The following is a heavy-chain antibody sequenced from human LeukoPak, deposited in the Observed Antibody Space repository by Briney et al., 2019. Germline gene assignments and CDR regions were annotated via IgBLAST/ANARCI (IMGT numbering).Heavy chain of an antibody. CDR2: ISGSGGST. CDR3: AKVKEGLGWFPYDAFDI. D-gene: IGHD3-3*01. V-gene: IGHV3-23*01. J-gene: IGHJ3*02. CDR1: GFTFSSHT. Sequence: GGSLRLSCAASGFTFSSHTMSWVRQAPGKGLEWVSAISGSGGSTYYADSVKGRFTISRDNSKNTLYLQMNSLRAEDTAVYYCAKVKEGLGWFPYDAFDIWGQGTMVTVSS.